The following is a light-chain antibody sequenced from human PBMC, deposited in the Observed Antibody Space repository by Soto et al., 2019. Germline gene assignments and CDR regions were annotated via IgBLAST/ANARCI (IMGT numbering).Light chain of an antibody. CDR3: NSYTSKSTGV. Sequence: QSALTKPASVSGSPGQSITISCTGTSSDVGGYNYVSWYQQHPGKAPKLIIYEVSNRPSGVSKRFSGSKSGNTASLTISGLQAEDEADYYCNSYTSKSTGVFGTGTKVTVL. CDR1: SSDVGGYNY. V-gene: IGLV2-14*01. J-gene: IGLJ1*01. CDR2: EVS.